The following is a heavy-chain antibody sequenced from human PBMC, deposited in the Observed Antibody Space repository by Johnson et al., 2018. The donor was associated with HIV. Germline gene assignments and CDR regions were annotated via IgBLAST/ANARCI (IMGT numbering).Heavy chain of an antibody. V-gene: IGHV3-30*18. CDR3: AKCIWGSSLIDAFDI. CDR2: ISYDGSSK. J-gene: IGHJ3*02. CDR1: GFTFSNYG. Sequence: QVQLVESGGGVVQPGRSLRLSCAASGFTFSNYGMHWVRQAPGKGLEWVTFISYDGSSKYYVDSVKGRFTISRDNSKNTLSLQMNSLRAEDTAVYYCAKCIWGSSLIDAFDIWDQGTTVTVSS. D-gene: IGHD6-13*01.